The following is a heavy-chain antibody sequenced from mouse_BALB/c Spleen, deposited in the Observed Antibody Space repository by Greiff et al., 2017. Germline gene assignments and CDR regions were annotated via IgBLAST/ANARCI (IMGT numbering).Heavy chain of an antibody. Sequence: EVKLVESGPGLVKPSQSLSLTCTVTGYSITSDYAWNWIRQFPGNKLEWMGYISYSGSTSYNPSLKSRISITRDTSKNQFFLQLNSVTTEDTATYYCARRRDYYGSNPDYYAMDYWGQGTSVTVSS. J-gene: IGHJ4*01. CDR1: GYSITSDYA. CDR3: ARRRDYYGSNPDYYAMDY. CDR2: ISYSGST. D-gene: IGHD1-1*01. V-gene: IGHV3-2*02.